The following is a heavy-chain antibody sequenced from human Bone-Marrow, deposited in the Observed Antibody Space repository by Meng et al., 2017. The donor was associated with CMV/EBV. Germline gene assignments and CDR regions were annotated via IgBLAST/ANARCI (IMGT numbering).Heavy chain of an antibody. CDR3: ARDLSVLGPRYYYGMDV. J-gene: IGHJ6*02. Sequence: GESLKISCAASGFTFSSYWMSWVRQAPGKGLEWVANIKQDGSEKYYVDSVKGRFTISRDNAKNSLYLQMNSLRAEDTAVYYCARDLSVLGPRYYYGMDVWVQGTTVTVPS. D-gene: IGHD3-16*01. V-gene: IGHV3-7*01. CDR1: GFTFSSYW. CDR2: IKQDGSEK.